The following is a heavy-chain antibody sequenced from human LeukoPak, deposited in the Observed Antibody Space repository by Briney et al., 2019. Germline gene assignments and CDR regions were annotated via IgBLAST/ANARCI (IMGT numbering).Heavy chain of an antibody. J-gene: IGHJ3*02. D-gene: IGHD3-10*01. CDR2: IYTSGST. CDR1: GGSISSGNYY. Sequence: SETLSLTCSVSGGSISSGNYYWSWIRQPAGKGLEWIGRIYTSGSTNYNPSLKSRVTMSVDTSKNQFSLKLSSVTAADTAVYYCARFNYYGSGSYAFDIWGQGTMVTVSS. V-gene: IGHV4-61*02. CDR3: ARFNYYGSGSYAFDI.